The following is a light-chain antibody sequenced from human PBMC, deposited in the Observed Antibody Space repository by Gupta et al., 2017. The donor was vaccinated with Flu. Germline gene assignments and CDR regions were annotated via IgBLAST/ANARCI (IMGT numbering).Light chain of an antibody. Sequence: DIVMTQSPDSLAVSLGERATINCKSSQSVLYSSNNKNYLAWYQQRPGQPPKLLIYWASIRESGVPDRFSGRGSGTDFTLTISILHAEDVAVYYCQQYYSTPPTFGQGTKVEIK. V-gene: IGKV4-1*01. J-gene: IGKJ1*01. CDR1: QSVLYSSNNKNY. CDR3: QQYYSTPPT. CDR2: WAS.